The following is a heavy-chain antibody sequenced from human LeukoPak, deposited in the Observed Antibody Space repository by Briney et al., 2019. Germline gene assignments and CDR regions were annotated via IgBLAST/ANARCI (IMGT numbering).Heavy chain of an antibody. CDR3: ARVRYSPATWVY. V-gene: IGHV4-30-4*01. Sequence: SETLSLTCTVSGGSISSGDYYWSWIRQPPGKGLEWIGYIYYSGSTYYNPSLKSRVTISVDTSKNQFSLKLSSVTAADMAVYYCARVRYSPATWVYWGQGTLVTVSS. J-gene: IGHJ4*02. CDR2: IYYSGST. D-gene: IGHD1-26*01. CDR1: GGSISSGDYY.